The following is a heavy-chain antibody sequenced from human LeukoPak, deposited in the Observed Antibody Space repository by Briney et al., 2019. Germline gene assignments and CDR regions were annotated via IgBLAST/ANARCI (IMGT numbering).Heavy chain of an antibody. D-gene: IGHD2-2*01. Sequence: GGSLRLSRAASGFTVSSNYMSWVRQAPGKGLEWVSVIYSGGSTYYADSVKGRFTISRDNSKNTLYLQMNSLRAEDTAVYYCATSLVVPAATFLGMDVWGQGTTVTVSS. J-gene: IGHJ6*02. V-gene: IGHV3-53*01. CDR1: GFTVSSNY. CDR2: IYSGGST. CDR3: ATSLVVPAATFLGMDV.